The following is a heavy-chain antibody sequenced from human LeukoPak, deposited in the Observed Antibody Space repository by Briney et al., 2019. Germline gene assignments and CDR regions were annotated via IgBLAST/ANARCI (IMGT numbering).Heavy chain of an antibody. Sequence: GGSLRLSCAASGFTFDDYAMHWVRQVPGKGLEWVSLITWDGGGTYYADSVKGRSTIPRDNRKSSLHLEMNSLRLEDTAFYYCAKEDFDYWGQGTLVTVSS. J-gene: IGHJ4*02. CDR1: GFTFDDYA. V-gene: IGHV3-43D*03. CDR2: ITWDGGGT. CDR3: AKEDFDY.